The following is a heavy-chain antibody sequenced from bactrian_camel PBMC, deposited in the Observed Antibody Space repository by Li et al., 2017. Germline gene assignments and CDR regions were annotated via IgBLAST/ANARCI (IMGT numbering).Heavy chain of an antibody. J-gene: IGHJ4*01. D-gene: IGHD6*01. Sequence: HVQLVESGGDSVQAGGNLRLSCEISRTSTASYTRTFSSCYMSWVRQAPGKGLEWVSTIYSGSSPTLHADSVKGRFTSSRDNAKNTLYLQMNSLQTEDTAMYYCAKFSGVDRSWFPDRIGQGTQVTVS. CDR1: RTSTASYTRTFSSCY. V-gene: IGHV3-2*01. CDR2: IYSGSSPT.